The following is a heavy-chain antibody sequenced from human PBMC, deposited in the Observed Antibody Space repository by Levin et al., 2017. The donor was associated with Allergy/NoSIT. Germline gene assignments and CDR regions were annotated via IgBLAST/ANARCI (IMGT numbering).Heavy chain of an antibody. Sequence: ASETLSLSCTVSGDSISSYYWSWIRQPPGKGLEWIGYIYYSGTTNYNPSLNSRVTMSVDTSKNQFSLWVSSVTAADTAVYYCAGEGSGSLYGMDVWGQGITVTVSS. D-gene: IGHD3-10*01. CDR3: AGEGSGSLYGMDV. V-gene: IGHV4-59*01. CDR2: IYYSGTT. J-gene: IGHJ6*02. CDR1: GDSISSYY.